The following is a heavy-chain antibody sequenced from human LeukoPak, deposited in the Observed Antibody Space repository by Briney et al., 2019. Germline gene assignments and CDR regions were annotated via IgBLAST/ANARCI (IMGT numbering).Heavy chain of an antibody. J-gene: IGHJ3*02. Sequence: SETLSLTCTVSGGSISSYYWSWIRQPPGKGLEWIGYIYYSGSTNYNPSLKSRVTISVDTSKNQFSLKLSSVTAPDPAVFYCXXXXXLMGPRGANAFDIWGQGTMVTVSS. V-gene: IGHV4-59*08. CDR1: GGSISSYY. D-gene: IGHD2-8*01. CDR3: XXXXXLMGPRGANAFDI. CDR2: IYYSGST.